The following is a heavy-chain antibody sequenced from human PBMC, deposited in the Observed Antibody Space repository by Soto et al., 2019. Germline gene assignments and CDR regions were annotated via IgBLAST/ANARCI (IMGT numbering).Heavy chain of an antibody. CDR1: GGSISSGGYY. CDR2: RYYIGSP. Sequence: QVQLQESGPGLVKPSQTLSLTCTVSGGSISSGGYYWSWIRQHPGKGLEWIGYRYYIGSPYYNPSLKSRVAISVDTSKSQFSLKLSSVTAADTAVYYCARFYMVRGVMGAFDIWGQGTMVTVSS. CDR3: ARFYMVRGVMGAFDI. D-gene: IGHD3-10*01. J-gene: IGHJ3*02. V-gene: IGHV4-31*03.